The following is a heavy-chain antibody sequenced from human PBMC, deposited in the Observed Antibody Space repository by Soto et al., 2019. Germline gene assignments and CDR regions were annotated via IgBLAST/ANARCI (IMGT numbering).Heavy chain of an antibody. Sequence: PSETLSLTCTVSGGSVSSGSYYWSWIRQPPGKGLEWIGYIYYSGSTNYNPSLKSRVTISVDTSKNQFSLKLSSVTAADTAVYYCALGWYCSGGSCYWFDPWGQGTLVTVSS. CDR3: ALGWYCSGGSCYWFDP. D-gene: IGHD2-15*01. J-gene: IGHJ5*02. CDR2: IYYSGST. CDR1: GGSVSSGSYY. V-gene: IGHV4-61*01.